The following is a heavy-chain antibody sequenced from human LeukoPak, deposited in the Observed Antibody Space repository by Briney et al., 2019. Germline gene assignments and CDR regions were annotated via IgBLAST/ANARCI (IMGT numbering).Heavy chain of an antibody. Sequence: GGSLRLSCAASGFTFGDYAMHWVRQAPGKGLEWVSGISWNSGSIGYADSAKGRFTISRDNAKNSLYLQMNSLRAEDTALYYCATGGNVDSPFWGQGTMVTVSS. D-gene: IGHD5-12*01. CDR2: ISWNSGSI. V-gene: IGHV3-9*01. CDR1: GFTFGDYA. J-gene: IGHJ3*01. CDR3: ATGGNVDSPF.